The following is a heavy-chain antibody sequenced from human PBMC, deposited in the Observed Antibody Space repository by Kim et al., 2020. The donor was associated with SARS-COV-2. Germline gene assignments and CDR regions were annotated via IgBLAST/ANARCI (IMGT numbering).Heavy chain of an antibody. V-gene: IGHV4-59*01. J-gene: IGHJ4*02. Sequence: SETLSLTCTGSGGSISSYYWSWIRQPPGKGLEWIGYIYYSGSTNYNPSLKSRVTISVDTSKNQFSLKLSSVTAADTAVYYCARVYRTGITMVRGVLPYYFDYWGQGTLVTVSS. CDR3: ARVYRTGITMVRGVLPYYFDY. CDR2: IYYSGST. CDR1: GGSISSYY. D-gene: IGHD3-10*01.